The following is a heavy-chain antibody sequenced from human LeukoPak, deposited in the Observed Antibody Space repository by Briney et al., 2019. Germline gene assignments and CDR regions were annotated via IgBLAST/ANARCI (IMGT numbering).Heavy chain of an antibody. CDR3: ARLLHSSIWPNTFDY. CDR1: GGSISSSSYY. J-gene: IGHJ4*02. V-gene: IGHV4-39*01. CDR2: IYYSGST. Sequence: SETLSLTCTVSGGSISSSSYYWGWIRQPPGKGLEWIGSIYYSGSTYYNPSLKSRVTISVDTSKNQFSLKLSSVTAADTAVYYCARLLHSSIWPNTFDYWGQGTLVTVSS. D-gene: IGHD6-13*01.